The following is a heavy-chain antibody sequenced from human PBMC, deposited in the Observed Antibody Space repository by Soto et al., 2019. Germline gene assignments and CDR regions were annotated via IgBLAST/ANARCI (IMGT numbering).Heavy chain of an antibody. CDR1: GFTFRDYY. J-gene: IGHJ4*02. CDR3: ARDSSITPQPLDY. Sequence: PGGSLRLSCAASGFTFRDYYMSWIRQAPGKGLEWVSYISSTGSYAKYADSVKGRFTISRDNAKNSLYLQMDSLRAEDTAAYYCARDSSITPQPLDYWGQGTPVTVSS. CDR2: ISSTGSYA. D-gene: IGHD6-6*01. V-gene: IGHV3-11*06.